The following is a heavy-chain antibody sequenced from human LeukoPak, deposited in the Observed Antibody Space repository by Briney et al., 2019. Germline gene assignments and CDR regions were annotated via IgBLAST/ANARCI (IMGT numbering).Heavy chain of an antibody. CDR1: GYTFTRNA. D-gene: IGHD5-12*01. CDR2: INAGNGNT. J-gene: IGHJ4*02. CDR3: ASDSDTVANNHIDY. V-gene: IGHV1-3*01. Sequence: ASVKVSCKASGYTFTRNAMHWVRQAPGQRLEWMGWINAGNGNTKYSQKFQGRVTITRDTSASTAYMELSSLRSEDTAVYYCASDSDTVANNHIDYWGQGTLVTVSS.